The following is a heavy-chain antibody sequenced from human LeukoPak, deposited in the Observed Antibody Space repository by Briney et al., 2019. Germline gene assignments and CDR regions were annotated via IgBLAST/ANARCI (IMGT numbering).Heavy chain of an antibody. CDR3: ARESEMATILPNYGDYYFDY. CDR1: GYTFTGYY. D-gene: IGHD5-24*01. Sequence: GASVKVSCKASGYTFTGYYMHWVRQAPGQGLEWMGWINPNSGGTNYQGRVTMTRDTSISTAYMELSRLRSDDTAVYYCARESEMATILPNYGDYYFDYWGQGTLVTVSS. CDR2: INPNSGGT. V-gene: IGHV1-2*02. J-gene: IGHJ4*02.